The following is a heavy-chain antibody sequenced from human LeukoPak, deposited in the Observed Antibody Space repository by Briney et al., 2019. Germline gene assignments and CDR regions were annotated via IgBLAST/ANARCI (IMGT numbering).Heavy chain of an antibody. Sequence: PSETLSLTCAVYGGSFSGYYWSWIRQPPGKGLEWIGEINHSGSTNYNPSLKSRVTISVDTSKNQFSLKLSSVTAADTAVYYCARGAVAYYYLDNWGQGTLVTVSS. D-gene: IGHD6-19*01. CDR2: INHSGST. CDR1: GGSFSGYY. V-gene: IGHV4-34*01. CDR3: ARGAVAYYYLDN. J-gene: IGHJ4*02.